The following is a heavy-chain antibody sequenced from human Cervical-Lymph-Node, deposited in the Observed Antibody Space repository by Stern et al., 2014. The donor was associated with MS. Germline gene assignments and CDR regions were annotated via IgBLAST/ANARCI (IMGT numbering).Heavy chain of an antibody. CDR3: ARDCRLRYFDNYGMDV. CDR2: IYTSGST. V-gene: IGHV4-61*02. D-gene: IGHD3-9*01. Sequence: QVQLVESGPGLVKPSQTLSLTCTVSGGSISSGSYYWSWIRQPAGKGLEWIGRIYTSGSTNYNPSLKSRVTISVDTSKNQFSLKLGFVTAADTAVYYCARDCRLRYFDNYGMDVWGQGTTVTVSS. CDR1: GGSISSGSYY. J-gene: IGHJ6*02.